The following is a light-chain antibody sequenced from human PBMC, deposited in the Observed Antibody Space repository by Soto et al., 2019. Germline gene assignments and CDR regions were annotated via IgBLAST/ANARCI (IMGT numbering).Light chain of an antibody. CDR3: QHYNYWPWT. CDR1: QSLSSN. J-gene: IGKJ1*01. CDR2: GAS. Sequence: EIVLTQSPGTLSLSPGERATLSCRASQSLSSNLAWYQQKPGQAPRLLIYGASTRATGIPARFSGSGSGTEFTLTISSLQSEDFAVYYCQHYNYWPWTFGQGTKVDIK. V-gene: IGKV3-15*01.